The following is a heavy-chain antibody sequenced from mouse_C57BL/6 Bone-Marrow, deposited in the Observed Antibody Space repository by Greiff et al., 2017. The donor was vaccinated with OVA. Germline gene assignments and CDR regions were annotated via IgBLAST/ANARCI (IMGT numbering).Heavy chain of an antibody. CDR3: ARDRGGKDYFDY. CDR1: GYAFSSSW. J-gene: IGHJ2*01. CDR2: IYPGDGDT. D-gene: IGHD3-2*01. V-gene: IGHV1-82*01. Sequence: VQLQQSGPELVKPGASVKISCKASGYAFSSSWMNWVKQRPGKGLEWIGRIYPGDGDTNYNGKFKGTATLTADKSSSTAYMQLSSLTSEDSAVYFCARDRGGKDYFDYWGQGTTLTVSS.